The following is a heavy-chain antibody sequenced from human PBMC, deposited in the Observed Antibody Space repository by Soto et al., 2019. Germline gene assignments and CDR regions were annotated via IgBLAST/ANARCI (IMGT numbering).Heavy chain of an antibody. V-gene: IGHV1-69*13. CDR2: IIPIFGTA. J-gene: IGHJ6*02. CDR1: GGTFSSYA. Sequence: GASVKVSCKASGGTFSSYAISWVRQAPGQGLEWMGGIIPIFGTANYAQKFQGRVTITADESTSTAYMELSSLRSEDTAVYYCARGLVPAAIEGSQYYYYGMDVWGQGTTVTVSS. CDR3: ARGLVPAAIEGSQYYYYGMDV. D-gene: IGHD2-2*01.